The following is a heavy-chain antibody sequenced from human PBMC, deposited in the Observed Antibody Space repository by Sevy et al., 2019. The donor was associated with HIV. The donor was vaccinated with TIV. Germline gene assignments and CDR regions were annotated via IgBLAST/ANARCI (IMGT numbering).Heavy chain of an antibody. Sequence: GGSLRLSCAASGFTFSNTWMSWVRQGPGKGLEWVGRIKSKTDGGTIDYAAPVKGRFTISRDDSRDTLYLQMNSLKTEDTAIYYCTTDAYSSSYYPERDLDYWGQGTLVTVSS. V-gene: IGHV3-15*01. CDR2: IKSKTDGGTI. CDR3: TTDAYSSSYYPERDLDY. CDR1: GFTFSNTW. D-gene: IGHD6-19*01. J-gene: IGHJ4*02.